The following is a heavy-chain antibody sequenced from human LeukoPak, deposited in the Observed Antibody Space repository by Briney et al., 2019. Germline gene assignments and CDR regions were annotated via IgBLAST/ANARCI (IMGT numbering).Heavy chain of an antibody. V-gene: IGHV3-21*01. Sequence: PGGSLRLSCAASGFTFSSYSMNWVRQAPGKGLEWVSSISSSSSYIYYADSVKGRFTISRDNAKNSLYLQMNSLRAEDTAVYYCARPGGYGVQPLDYWGQGTLVTVAS. CDR1: GFTFSSYS. CDR3: ARPGGYGVQPLDY. CDR2: ISSSSSYI. D-gene: IGHD5-12*01. J-gene: IGHJ4*02.